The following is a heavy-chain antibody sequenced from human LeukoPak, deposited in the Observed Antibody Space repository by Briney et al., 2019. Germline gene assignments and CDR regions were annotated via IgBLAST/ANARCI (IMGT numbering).Heavy chain of an antibody. D-gene: IGHD1-26*01. J-gene: IGHJ4*02. CDR2: IYYSGST. CDR1: GGSISSSSYY. Sequence: SETLSLTCTVSGGSISSSSYYWGWIRQPPGKGLEWIGSIYYSGSTYYNPSLKSRVTISVDTSKNQFSLKLSSVTAADTAVYYCARDRLGIVGAKEFLYWGQGTLVTVSS. V-gene: IGHV4-39*07. CDR3: ARDRLGIVGAKEFLY.